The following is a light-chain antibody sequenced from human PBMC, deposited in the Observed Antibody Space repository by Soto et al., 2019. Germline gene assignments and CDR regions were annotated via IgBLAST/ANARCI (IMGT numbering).Light chain of an antibody. J-gene: IGKJ2*01. CDR3: LQHNTYPYT. V-gene: IGKV1-17*01. CDR1: QGISNL. CDR2: AAS. Sequence: DIQMTQSPSSLSASVGDRVTITCRASQGISNLLGWFQHKPGKAPKRLIYAASSLQGGVPSRFSGSGSGTEFTLTLTGLQPEDFAAYYCLQHNTYPYTFGQGTKLEIK.